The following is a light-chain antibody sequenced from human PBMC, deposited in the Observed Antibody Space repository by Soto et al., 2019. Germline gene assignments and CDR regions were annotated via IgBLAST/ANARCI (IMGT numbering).Light chain of an antibody. CDR3: ATWDDSLSGHVV. Sequence: QAVVTQPPSESGTPGQRVTISCSGSRSNIGSNTVNWYQQLPGTAPKFLIYSNNQRPSGVPKRFSASKSGTSASLAISGLQSEDEADYYCATWDDSLSGHVVFGGGTQLTVL. CDR1: RSNIGSNT. J-gene: IGLJ2*01. V-gene: IGLV1-44*01. CDR2: SNN.